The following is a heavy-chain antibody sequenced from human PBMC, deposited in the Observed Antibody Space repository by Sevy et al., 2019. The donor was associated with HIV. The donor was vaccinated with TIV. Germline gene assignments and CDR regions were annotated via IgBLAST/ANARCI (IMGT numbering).Heavy chain of an antibody. D-gene: IGHD6-6*01. CDR2: IYSGGST. J-gene: IGHJ6*02. CDR1: GFTVSSNY. CDR3: ARAPYSSSPRSDYYYYGMDV. Sequence: GGSLRLSCAASGFTVSSNYMSWVRQAPGKGLEWVSVIYSGGSTYYADSVKGRFTISRDNSKNTLYLKMNSLRAEDTAVDYCARAPYSSSPRSDYYYYGMDVWGQGTTVTVSS. V-gene: IGHV3-53*01.